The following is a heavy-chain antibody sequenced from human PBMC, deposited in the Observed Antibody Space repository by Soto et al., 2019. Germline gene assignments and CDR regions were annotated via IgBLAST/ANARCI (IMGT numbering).Heavy chain of an antibody. CDR3: AGDYYDSSGYGGGY. J-gene: IGHJ4*02. Sequence: QVQLQESGPGLVKPSETLSLTCTVSGGSVSSGSYYWSWIRQPPGKGLEWIGYIYYSGSTNYKPSLKSRVTTTVDTSKKQCSLKLSSVTAADTAVYYCAGDYYDSSGYGGGYWGQGTLVTVSS. V-gene: IGHV4-61*01. CDR2: IYYSGST. CDR1: GGSVSSGSYY. D-gene: IGHD3-22*01.